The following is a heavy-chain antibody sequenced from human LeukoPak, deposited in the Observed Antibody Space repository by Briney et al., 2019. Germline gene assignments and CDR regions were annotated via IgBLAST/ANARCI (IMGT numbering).Heavy chain of an antibody. CDR1: GYTLTELS. V-gene: IGHV1-24*01. D-gene: IGHD4-17*01. Sequence: ASVKVSCKVSGYTLTELSMHWVRQAPGKGLEWMGGFDPEDGETIYAQKFQGRVTMTEDTSTDTAYMELSSLGSEDTAVYYCAARNVDFSNYYYYMDVWGKGTTVTVSS. CDR3: AARNVDFSNYYYYMDV. CDR2: FDPEDGET. J-gene: IGHJ6*03.